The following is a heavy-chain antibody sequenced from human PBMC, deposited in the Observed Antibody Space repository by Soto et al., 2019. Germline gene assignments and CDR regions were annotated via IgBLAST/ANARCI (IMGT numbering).Heavy chain of an antibody. V-gene: IGHV1-18*01. CDR2: ISAYNGST. CDR3: ARDLVLDYYYGMDV. Sequence: ASVKVSSKASGYTFTSYGISWVRQAPGQGLEWMGWISAYNGSTNYAQKLQGRVTMTTDTSTSTAYMELRSLRSDDTAVYYCARDLVLDYYYGMDVWGQGTTVNVSS. J-gene: IGHJ6*02. CDR1: GYTFTSYG. D-gene: IGHD1-26*01.